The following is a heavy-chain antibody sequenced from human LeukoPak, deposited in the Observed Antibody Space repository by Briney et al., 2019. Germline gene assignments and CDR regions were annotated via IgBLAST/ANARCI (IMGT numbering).Heavy chain of an antibody. J-gene: IGHJ5*02. CDR1: GGSISSGLYY. CDR2: IYSSGIT. Sequence: LSLTCSVSGGSISSGLYYWTWIRQHPGKGLEWIGYIYSSGITYCNPSLESRITISLDTSQNQFSLRLNSVTAADTAVYYCARGGASGSHLHWFDPWGQGTLVTVSS. V-gene: IGHV4-31*03. CDR3: ARGGASGSHLHWFDP. D-gene: IGHD3-10*01.